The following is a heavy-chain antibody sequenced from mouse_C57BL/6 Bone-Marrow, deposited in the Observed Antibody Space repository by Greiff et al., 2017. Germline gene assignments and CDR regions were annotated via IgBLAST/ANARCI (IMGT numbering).Heavy chain of an antibody. V-gene: IGHV1-81*01. Sequence: VHLVESGAELARPGASVKLSCKASGYTFTSYGISWVKQRTGQGLEWIGEIYPRSGNTYYNEKFKGKATLTADKSSSTAYMELRSLTSEDSAVYFCARKLWLRRRGYYFDYWGQGTTLTVSS. J-gene: IGHJ2*01. D-gene: IGHD2-2*01. CDR3: ARKLWLRRRGYYFDY. CDR1: GYTFTSYG. CDR2: IYPRSGNT.